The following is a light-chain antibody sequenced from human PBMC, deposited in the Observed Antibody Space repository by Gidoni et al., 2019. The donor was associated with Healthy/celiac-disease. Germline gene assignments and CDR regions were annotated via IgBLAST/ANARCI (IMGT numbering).Light chain of an antibody. CDR3: QQSYSTPWT. J-gene: IGKJ1*01. CDR2: AAS. V-gene: IGKV1-39*01. CDR1: QSISSY. Sequence: IQLTQSPSYLSASVGDRVTLTCRASQSISSYLHWYQQKPGKAPKLLIYAASSLQSGVPARFSGSGSGTEFTLTISSLQPEEFATYYCQQSYSTPWTFXXXTKVEIK.